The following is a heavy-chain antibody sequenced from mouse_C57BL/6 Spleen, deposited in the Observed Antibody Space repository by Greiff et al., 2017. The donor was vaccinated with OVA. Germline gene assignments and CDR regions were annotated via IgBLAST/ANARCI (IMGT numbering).Heavy chain of an antibody. Sequence: DVQLVESGGGLVKPGGSLKLSCAASGFTFSSYAMSWVRQTPEKRLEWVATISAGGSYTYYPDNVKGRFTISRDNAKNNLYLQMSHLKSEDTAMDYCARDGLTGDYFDYWGQGTTLTVSS. J-gene: IGHJ2*01. CDR2: ISAGGSYT. V-gene: IGHV5-4*01. CDR1: GFTFSSYA. CDR3: ARDGLTGDYFDY.